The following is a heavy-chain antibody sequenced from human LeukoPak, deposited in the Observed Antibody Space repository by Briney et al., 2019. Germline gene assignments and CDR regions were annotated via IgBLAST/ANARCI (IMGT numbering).Heavy chain of an antibody. D-gene: IGHD7-27*01. V-gene: IGHV4-31*03. Sequence: PSETLSLTCTVSGGSISSGGYYWSWIRQHPGKGLEWIGYIYYSGNTYYNPSLRGRVTISVDTSKNQFSLKLSSVTAADTAVYYCARFVTGDGAFDIWGQGTMVTVSS. CDR3: ARFVTGDGAFDI. CDR2: IYYSGNT. CDR1: GGSISSGGYY. J-gene: IGHJ3*02.